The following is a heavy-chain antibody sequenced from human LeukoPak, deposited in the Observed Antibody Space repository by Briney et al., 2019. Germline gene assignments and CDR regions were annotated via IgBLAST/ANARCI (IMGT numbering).Heavy chain of an antibody. V-gene: IGHV4-61*02. CDR1: GGSISSGSYY. D-gene: IGHD6-19*01. CDR3: ARDRAYSSGWSLEFDY. Sequence: SETLSLTCTVSGGSISSGSYYWSWIRQPAGKGLEWIGRIYTSGSTNYNPSLKSRVTISVDTSKNQFSLKLSSVTAADTAVYYCARDRAYSSGWSLEFDYWGQGTLVTVSS. J-gene: IGHJ4*02. CDR2: IYTSGST.